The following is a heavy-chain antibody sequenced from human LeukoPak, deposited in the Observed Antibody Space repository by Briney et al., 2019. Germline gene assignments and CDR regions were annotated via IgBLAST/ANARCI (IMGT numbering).Heavy chain of an antibody. D-gene: IGHD3-3*01. Sequence: GGSLRLSCAASGFTFSSYAMHWVRQAPGKGLEWVAVTSYDGSNKYYADSVKGRFTISRDNSKNTLYLQMNSLRAEDTAVYYCAREGRRDVLRFLEWLPDAFDIWGQGTMVTVSS. J-gene: IGHJ3*02. CDR2: TSYDGSNK. V-gene: IGHV3-30-3*01. CDR1: GFTFSSYA. CDR3: AREGRRDVLRFLEWLPDAFDI.